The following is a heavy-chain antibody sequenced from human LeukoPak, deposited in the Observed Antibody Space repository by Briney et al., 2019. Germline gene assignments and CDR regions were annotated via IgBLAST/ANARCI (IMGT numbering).Heavy chain of an antibody. J-gene: IGHJ6*03. CDR2: INHSGST. CDR3: ARGRAYSREGYYYMDV. D-gene: IGHD4-11*01. Sequence: SETLSLTSAVYGGSFSGYYWSWIRQPPGKGREWIGEINHSGSTNYNPSLKSRVTISVDTSKNQFSLKLSSVTAADTAVYYCARGRAYSREGYYYMDVWGKGTTVTVSS. CDR1: GGSFSGYY. V-gene: IGHV4-34*01.